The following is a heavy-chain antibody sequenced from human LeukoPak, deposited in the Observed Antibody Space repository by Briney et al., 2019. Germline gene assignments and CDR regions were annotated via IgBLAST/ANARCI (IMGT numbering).Heavy chain of an antibody. CDR1: GGSFSGYY. V-gene: IGHV4-34*01. CDR2: INHSGST. CDR3: ARGVVVAATRNHNFDY. D-gene: IGHD2-15*01. Sequence: PSETLSLTCAVYGGSFSGYYWSWIRQPPGKGLEWIGEINHSGSTNYNPSLKSRVTISADTSKNQFSLKLSSVTAADTAVYYCARGVVVAATRNHNFDYWGQGTLVTVSS. J-gene: IGHJ4*02.